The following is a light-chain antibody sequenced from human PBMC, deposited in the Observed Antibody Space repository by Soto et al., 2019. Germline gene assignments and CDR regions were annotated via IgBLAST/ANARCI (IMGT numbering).Light chain of an antibody. CDR2: GNN. J-gene: IGLJ1*01. CDR3: QSYDSSLSGYV. Sequence: QAVVTQPPSVSGAPGQRVTISCTGSSSNIGTGYAVHWYQQLPLTAPKLLIYGNNNRPSGVPDRFSGSRSGTSASLAITGLQPEDEADYYCQSYDSSLSGYVFGAGTKLTVL. V-gene: IGLV1-40*01. CDR1: SSNIGTGYA.